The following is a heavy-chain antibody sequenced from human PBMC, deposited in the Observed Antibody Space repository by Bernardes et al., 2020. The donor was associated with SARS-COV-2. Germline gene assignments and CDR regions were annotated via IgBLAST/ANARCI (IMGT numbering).Heavy chain of an antibody. CDR1: GFTFTSSA. CDR2: IVVGIGKI. V-gene: IGHV1-58*01. Sequence: SVKVSCKASGFTFTSSAVQWVRQARGQRLEWIGWIVVGIGKINYAQKFQERVTITSDMSTSTVYMELSSLRSEDTAVYYCAKELAYGTTWRDYKYYFGMDVWGQGTTVTVSS. CDR3: AKELAYGTTWRDYKYYFGMDV. D-gene: IGHD2-8*01. J-gene: IGHJ6*02.